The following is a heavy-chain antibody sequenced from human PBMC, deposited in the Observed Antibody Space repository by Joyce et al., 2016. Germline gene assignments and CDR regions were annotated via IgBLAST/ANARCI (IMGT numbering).Heavy chain of an antibody. CDR2: INTEGSST. J-gene: IGHJ5*02. D-gene: IGHD6-6*01. V-gene: IGHV3-74*01. Sequence: EVQLVESGGGLVQPGGSLRLSCAASGFSFSGYWLHWVRQAPGKGVVWVSRINTEGSSTRFADSVKGRFTISRDNAKNTLYLQMNSLRAEDTAVYYCVRGISARPGGPNWFDPWGQGTLVTVSS. CDR3: VRGISARPGGPNWFDP. CDR1: GFSFSGYW.